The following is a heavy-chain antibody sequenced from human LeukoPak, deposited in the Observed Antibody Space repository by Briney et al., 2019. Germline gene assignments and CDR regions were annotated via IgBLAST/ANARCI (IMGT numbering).Heavy chain of an antibody. Sequence: GGSLRLSCGASGFTLSNYWMPWVRHAPGKGLEWVSRINIDGSSRSYADSVQGRFTISRDNAKNMLYLQMNSLRVEDTAVYYCVKDRGNSGSFQFDPWGQGTRVTVSS. CDR3: VKDRGNSGSFQFDP. J-gene: IGHJ5*02. CDR2: INIDGSSR. CDR1: GFTLSNYW. D-gene: IGHD1-26*01. V-gene: IGHV3-74*01.